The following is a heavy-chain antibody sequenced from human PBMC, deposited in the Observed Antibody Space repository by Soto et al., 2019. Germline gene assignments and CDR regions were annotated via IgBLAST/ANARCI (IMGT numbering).Heavy chain of an antibody. D-gene: IGHD3-10*01. Sequence: QVQLVESGGGVVQPGRSLRLSCAASEFTFSNYGMHWVRQAPGKGLEWVAVILNDGSNRYHADSVKDRFTISSDNSKNTLYLQTNSLRAEDTAVYYCARDDEYSGNGMDVWGQGTTVTVS. CDR2: ILNDGSNR. V-gene: IGHV3-33*01. CDR1: EFTFSNYG. CDR3: ARDDEYSGNGMDV. J-gene: IGHJ6*02.